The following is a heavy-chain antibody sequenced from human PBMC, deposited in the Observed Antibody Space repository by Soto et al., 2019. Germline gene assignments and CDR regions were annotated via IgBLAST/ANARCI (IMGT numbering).Heavy chain of an antibody. CDR1: GYTITSYD. J-gene: IGHJ4*02. CDR3: ARGKTGYDYIWGSYRYTSDY. D-gene: IGHD3-16*02. V-gene: IGHV1-8*01. CDR2: MNPNSGNT. Sequence: ASVKVSCKASGYTITSYDINWVRQATGQGLEWMGWMNPNSGNTGYAQKFQGRVTMTRNTSISTAYMELSSLRSEDTAVYYCARGKTGYDYIWGSYRYTSDYWGQGTLVTVSS.